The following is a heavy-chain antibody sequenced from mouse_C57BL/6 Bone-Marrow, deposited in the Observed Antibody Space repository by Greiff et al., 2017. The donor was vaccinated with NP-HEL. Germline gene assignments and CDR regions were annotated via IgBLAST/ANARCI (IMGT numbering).Heavy chain of an antibody. Sequence: KESGAELVKPGASVKLSCKASGYTFTSYWMHWVKQRPGQGLEWIGMIHPNSGSTNYNEKFKSKATLTVDKSSSTAYMQLSSLTSEDSAVYYCASDTTAYFDYWGQGTTLTVSS. D-gene: IGHD1-2*01. CDR3: ASDTTAYFDY. V-gene: IGHV1-64*01. J-gene: IGHJ2*01. CDR2: IHPNSGST. CDR1: GYTFTSYW.